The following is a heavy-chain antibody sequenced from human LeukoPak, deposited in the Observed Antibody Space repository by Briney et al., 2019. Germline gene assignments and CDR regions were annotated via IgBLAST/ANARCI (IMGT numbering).Heavy chain of an antibody. CDR2: IGSRTGNI. CDR3: ARETEPLDYVVSTNLAF. D-gene: IGHD3-10*02. J-gene: IGHJ1*01. V-gene: IGHV3-21*01. Sequence: GGSLRLSCAASGFTFSSYSMNWVRQAPGKGLGWVAFIGSRTGNIYYADSVKGRFTISRDNPKNSVYLQMNSLRGEDTAVYYLARETEPLDYVVSTNLAFWGQGTLVTVSS. CDR1: GFTFSSYS.